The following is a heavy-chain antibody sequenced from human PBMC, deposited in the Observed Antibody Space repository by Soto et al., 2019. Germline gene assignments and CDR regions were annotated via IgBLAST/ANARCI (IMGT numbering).Heavy chain of an antibody. Sequence: EASVKVSCKASGYTFTSYDIHWVRQAPGQGLEWMGWINPGSGVTNQAQKFQGRVTMTRDTSITTTYMELNSLTSDDTAVYYCARVAGHKNARFDTWGQGALVTVSS. CDR1: GYTFTSYD. D-gene: IGHD1-1*01. J-gene: IGHJ4*02. V-gene: IGHV1-2*02. CDR2: INPGSGVT. CDR3: ARVAGHKNARFDT.